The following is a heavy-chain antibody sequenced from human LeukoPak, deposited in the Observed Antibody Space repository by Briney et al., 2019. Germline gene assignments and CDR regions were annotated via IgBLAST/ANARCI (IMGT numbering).Heavy chain of an antibody. V-gene: IGHV1-18*01. J-gene: IGHJ5*02. CDR2: ISAYNGNT. D-gene: IGHD3-10*01. CDR1: GYTFTSYG. CDR3: ARELKYAYGSGTDWFDP. Sequence: ASVKVSCKASGYTFTSYGISWVRQAPGQGLEWMGGISAYNGNTNYAQKLQGRVTMTTDTSTSTAYMELRSLRSDDTAVYYCARELKYAYGSGTDWFDPWGQGTLVTVSS.